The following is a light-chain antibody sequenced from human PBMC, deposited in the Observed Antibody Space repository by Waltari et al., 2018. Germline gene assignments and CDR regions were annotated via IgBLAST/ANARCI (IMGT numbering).Light chain of an antibody. J-gene: IGKJ5*01. CDR2: DAS. V-gene: IGKV3-11*01. CDR3: QQRSSWPRVT. CDR1: QSVSSY. Sequence: ENVLTQSPATLSLSPGERATLSCRASQSVSSYLAWYQQKPGQAPRLLIHDASNRAPGIPARFSGSGSGTDFTLTISSLEPEDFAVYYCQQRSSWPRVTFGQGTRLEIK.